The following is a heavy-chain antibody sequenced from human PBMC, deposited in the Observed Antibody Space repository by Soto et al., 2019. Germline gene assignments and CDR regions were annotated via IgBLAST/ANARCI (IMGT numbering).Heavy chain of an antibody. CDR3: ARESKGRGSYYFDY. V-gene: IGHV4-4*02. CDR1: GGSISSRNC. D-gene: IGHD3-10*01. J-gene: IGHJ4*02. Sequence: QVQLQESGPGLVKPSGTLSLTCAVSGGSISSRNCWSWVRQPPGKGLEWIGEIYHSGSTNYNTSPKSRVTISVDKTKTQFALKRSFVTAAATAVYYCARESKGRGSYYFDYWGQGTLVTVSS. CDR2: IYHSGST.